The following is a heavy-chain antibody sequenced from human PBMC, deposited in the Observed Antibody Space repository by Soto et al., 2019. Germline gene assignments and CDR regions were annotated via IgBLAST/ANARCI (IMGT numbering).Heavy chain of an antibody. CDR2: TWYDGSNK. D-gene: IGHD1-1*01. J-gene: IGHJ3*02. CDR3: ATELNDMQAFDI. V-gene: IGHV3-33*01. CDR1: GFTFSNYG. Sequence: QVQLVESGGGVVQPGGSLKLSCVASGFTFSNYGMHWVSQAPGKGLEWVAMTWYDGSNKYYADSVKDRFTISRDNSKNTLYLQMNSLRDEDSAVYYCATELNDMQAFDIWGQGTMVTVSS.